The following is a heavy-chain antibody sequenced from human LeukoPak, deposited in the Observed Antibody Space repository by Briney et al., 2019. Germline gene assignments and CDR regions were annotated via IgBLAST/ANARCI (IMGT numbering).Heavy chain of an antibody. CDR1: GFTFITAA. Sequence: PGGSLRLSCAASGFTFITAAMTWVRQAPGKGLEWVSLIGSVGESTYYADSVKGRFTISRDNVNHTLFLQMNSLRVEDTAMYYCVKDIQLSTWGRGTMVTVSS. V-gene: IGHV3-23*01. J-gene: IGHJ3*01. CDR2: IGSVGEST. D-gene: IGHD5-24*01. CDR3: VKDIQLST.